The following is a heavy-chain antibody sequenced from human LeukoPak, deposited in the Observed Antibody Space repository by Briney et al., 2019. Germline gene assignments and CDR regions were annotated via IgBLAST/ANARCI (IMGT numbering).Heavy chain of an antibody. CDR2: ISSSSSYI. Sequence: GGSLRLSCAASGFTFSRYTMNWVRQAPGKGLEWVSFISSSSSYIYYADSVKGRFTISRDNAKNSLYLQMNSLRAEDTAVYYCARDDEVVLAAIHNCFDPWGQGTLVTVSS. D-gene: IGHD2-2*01. V-gene: IGHV3-21*01. CDR3: ARDDEVVLAAIHNCFDP. J-gene: IGHJ5*02. CDR1: GFTFSRYT.